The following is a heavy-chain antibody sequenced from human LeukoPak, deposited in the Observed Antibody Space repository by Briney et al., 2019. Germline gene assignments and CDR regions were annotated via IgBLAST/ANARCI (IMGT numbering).Heavy chain of an antibody. CDR2: IHYSGST. CDR1: GGSISSGDYY. J-gene: IGHJ4*02. Sequence: SETLSLTCSVSGGSISSGDYYWSWIRQHPGKGLEWIGYIHYSGSTYYNPSLKRRVSISVSTSKNRFSLQLSSVTAADTAVYYCARVIGYDQLDYWGQGTLVTVSS. V-gene: IGHV4-31*03. D-gene: IGHD5-12*01. CDR3: ARVIGYDQLDY.